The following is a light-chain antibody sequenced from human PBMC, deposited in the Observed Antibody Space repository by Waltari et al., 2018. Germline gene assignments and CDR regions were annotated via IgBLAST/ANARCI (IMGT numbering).Light chain of an antibody. Sequence: IQLTQSPSSLSASVGDRVTITCRASQGISSDLAWYQQKPGKAPKLLIYATSSLQSGVPSRFSDSGSGTDFTLTISSLQPEDFATYHCQHLNTYPPGLTFGGGTKVDIK. CDR1: QGISSD. CDR3: QHLNTYPPGLT. CDR2: ATS. V-gene: IGKV1-9*01. J-gene: IGKJ4*01.